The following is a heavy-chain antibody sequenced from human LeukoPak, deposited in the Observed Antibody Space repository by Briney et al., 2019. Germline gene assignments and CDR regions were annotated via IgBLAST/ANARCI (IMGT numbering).Heavy chain of an antibody. CDR1: GFTFSIYA. V-gene: IGHV3-23*01. CDR3: VKDRCDRTTCPEV. CDR2: ISGSDAST. D-gene: IGHD2-2*01. Sequence: GGSLRLSCAASGFTFSIYAMSWVRQAPGKGLEWVSAISGSDASTYYADSVKGRFTISRDNSKNTLHLQMSSLRAEDTALYYCVKDRCDRTTCPEVWGQGTLVTVSS. J-gene: IGHJ4*02.